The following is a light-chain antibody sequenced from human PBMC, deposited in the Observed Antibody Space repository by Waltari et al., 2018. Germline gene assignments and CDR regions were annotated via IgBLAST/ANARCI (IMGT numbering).Light chain of an antibody. CDR2: EGT. Sequence: QSALTQPASVSGSPGQSITSSCTGTRSDVGCYQFVSWYQKRPGKAPKLMIYEGTKRPSGVSSRFSGSKSGNAASLTISGLQAEDEADYYCCSYAGGSTLWMFGGGTTVTVL. J-gene: IGLJ3*02. V-gene: IGLV2-23*01. CDR1: RSDVGCYQF. CDR3: CSYAGGSTLWM.